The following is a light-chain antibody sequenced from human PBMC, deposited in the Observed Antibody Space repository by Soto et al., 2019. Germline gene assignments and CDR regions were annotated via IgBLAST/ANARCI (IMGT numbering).Light chain of an antibody. Sequence: QSALTQPPSASGSPGQSVTISCAGTSSDVGGYNYVSWYQQYPGKVPKIMIYEVSERPSGVPDRFSGSKSGNTAFLTVSGLQAEDEADYYCLSYADTAYVFGTGTKVTVL. J-gene: IGLJ1*01. CDR2: EVS. CDR1: SSDVGGYNY. CDR3: LSYADTAYV. V-gene: IGLV2-8*01.